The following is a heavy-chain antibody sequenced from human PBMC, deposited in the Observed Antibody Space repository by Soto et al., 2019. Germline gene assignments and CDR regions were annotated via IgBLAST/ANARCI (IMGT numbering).Heavy chain of an antibody. CDR2: INSDGGRA. D-gene: IGHD4-17*01. Sequence: EVQLVESGGGLVQPGGSLRLNCAASGFTFSRSWMHWVRPAPGKGLVWVSRINSDGGRASYADSVKGRVTISRDNARNTVNLQRNSLRAEDTAVYYCASTGPTVTTVTPPDYWGQGTLVTVAA. CDR3: ASTGPTVTTVTPPDY. CDR1: GFTFSRSW. J-gene: IGHJ4*02. V-gene: IGHV3-74*01.